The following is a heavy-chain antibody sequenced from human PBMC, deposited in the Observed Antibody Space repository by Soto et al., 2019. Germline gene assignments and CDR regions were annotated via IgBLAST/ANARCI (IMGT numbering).Heavy chain of an antibody. CDR3: ARGRYGDY. D-gene: IGHD1-1*01. V-gene: IGHV1-18*01. Sequence: QVHLVQSGAEVKKPGASVKVSCKGSGYTFTSYGITWVRQAPGQGLEWMGWISAHNGNTDYAQKLQGRVTVTRDTXTSTAYMELRSLRSDDTAVYYCARGRYGDYWGQGALVTVSS. J-gene: IGHJ4*02. CDR1: GYTFTSYG. CDR2: ISAHNGNT.